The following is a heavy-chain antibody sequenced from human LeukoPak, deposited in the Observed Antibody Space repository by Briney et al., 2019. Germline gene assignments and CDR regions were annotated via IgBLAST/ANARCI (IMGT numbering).Heavy chain of an antibody. V-gene: IGHV4-34*01. CDR2: INHSGST. CDR1: GGSFSGYY. Sequence: PSETLSLTCAVYGGSFSGYYWSWIRQPPGKGLEWIGEINHSGSTNYNPSLKSRVTISVDTSKNQFSLKLSSVTAADTAVYYCATRGYSYGYRDWGQGTLVTVSS. D-gene: IGHD5-18*01. J-gene: IGHJ4*02. CDR3: ATRGYSYGYRD.